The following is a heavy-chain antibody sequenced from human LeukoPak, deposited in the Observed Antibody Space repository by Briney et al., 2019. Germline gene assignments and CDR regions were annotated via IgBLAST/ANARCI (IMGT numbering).Heavy chain of an antibody. CDR1: GFTLRSYS. CDR3: ASHFNYDSSGYSFDAFDI. V-gene: IGHV3-21*01. Sequence: GGSLRLSCAASGFTLRSYSMNWVRQAPGKGLEWVSSISSSSSYIYYADSVKGRFTISRDNAKNSLYLQMNSLRAEDTAVYYCASHFNYDSSGYSFDAFDIWGQGTMVTVSS. CDR2: ISSSSSYI. D-gene: IGHD3-22*01. J-gene: IGHJ3*02.